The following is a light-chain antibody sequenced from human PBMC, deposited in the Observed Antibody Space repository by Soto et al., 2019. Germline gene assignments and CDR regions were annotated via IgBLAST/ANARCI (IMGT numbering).Light chain of an antibody. Sequence: DIQVTQSPSSLSASVGDRVTITCRASQGIRNNLGWYQQKPGKAPKRLIYDASRLESGVPSRFSGSGSGTEFTLTINNLQPDDFATYYCLQHLDRPWTCGHGTKVEI. CDR2: DAS. CDR3: LQHLDRPWT. V-gene: IGKV1-17*02. J-gene: IGKJ1*01. CDR1: QGIRNN.